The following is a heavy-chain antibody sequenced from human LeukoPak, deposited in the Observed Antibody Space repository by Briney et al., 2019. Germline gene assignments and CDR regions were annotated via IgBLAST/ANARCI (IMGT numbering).Heavy chain of an antibody. J-gene: IGHJ4*02. Sequence: GVWLKISCRGSGYSFTTYWIGWVRPMPGKGLEWMGLIYPGDSDTRYTPSFQGQVTLSADKSINTAYLQWSSLKASDTAMYYCARRQGCSSTSCPPDYWGQGTLVTVSP. D-gene: IGHD2-2*01. CDR1: GYSFTTYW. CDR3: ARRQGCSSTSCPPDY. V-gene: IGHV5-51*01. CDR2: IYPGDSDT.